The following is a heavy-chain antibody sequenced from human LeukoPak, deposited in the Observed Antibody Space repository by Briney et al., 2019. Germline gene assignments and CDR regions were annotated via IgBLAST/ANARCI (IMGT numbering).Heavy chain of an antibody. D-gene: IGHD2-8*01. V-gene: IGHV1-3*01. CDR3: ARAPSAYCTNGVCYRFGYYGMDV. CDR2: INAGNGNT. Sequence: ASVKVSCKASEYTFTEYAVNWVRQAPGQRLEWMGWINAGNGNTKYAQKFQGRLTITRDTSASTAYMELSSLRSEDTAVYYCARAPSAYCTNGVCYRFGYYGMDVWGQGTTVTVSS. CDR1: EYTFTEYA. J-gene: IGHJ6*02.